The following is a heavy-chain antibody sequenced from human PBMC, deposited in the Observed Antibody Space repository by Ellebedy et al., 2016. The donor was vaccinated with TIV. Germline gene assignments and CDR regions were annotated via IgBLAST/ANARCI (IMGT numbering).Heavy chain of an antibody. Sequence: MPSETLSLTCTVSGGSISSSSYYWGWIRLPPGKGLEWIGNISYSGSTYYNPSIQSRVTISVDTSKNQFSLRLNSVTAADTAVYYCARFVRATKAFDIWGQGTMVTVSS. CDR3: ARFVRATKAFDI. D-gene: IGHD5-12*01. CDR2: ISYSGST. V-gene: IGHV4-39*07. J-gene: IGHJ3*02. CDR1: GGSISSSSYY.